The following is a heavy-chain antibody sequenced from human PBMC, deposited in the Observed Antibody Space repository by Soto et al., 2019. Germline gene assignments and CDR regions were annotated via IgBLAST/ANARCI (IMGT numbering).Heavy chain of an antibody. Sequence: SETLSLTCTVSGGSISSGGYYWSWIRQHPGKGLEWIGYIYYSGSTYYNPSLKSRVTISVDTSKNQFSLKLSSVTAADTAVYYCARAPSSGRVWFDPWGQGXLVTVYS. V-gene: IGHV4-31*03. J-gene: IGHJ5*02. CDR3: ARAPSSGRVWFDP. CDR2: IYYSGST. D-gene: IGHD6-19*01. CDR1: GGSISSGGYY.